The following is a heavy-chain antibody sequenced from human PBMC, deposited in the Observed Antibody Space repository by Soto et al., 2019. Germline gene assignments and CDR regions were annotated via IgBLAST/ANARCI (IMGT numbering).Heavy chain of an antibody. V-gene: IGHV1-69*12. Sequence: QVQLVQSGAEVKKPGSSVKVSCKASGGTFSSYAISWVRQAPGQGLEWMGGIIPIFGTANYAQKFQGRVTINADESTSPAYMELSSLRSEDTAVYYCASHGITGTWVYYYGMDVWGQGTTVTVSS. J-gene: IGHJ6*02. CDR2: IIPIFGTA. CDR1: GGTFSSYA. D-gene: IGHD1-7*01. CDR3: ASHGITGTWVYYYGMDV.